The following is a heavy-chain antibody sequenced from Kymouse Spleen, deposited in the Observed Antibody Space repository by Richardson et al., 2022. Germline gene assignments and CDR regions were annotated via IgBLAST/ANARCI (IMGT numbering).Heavy chain of an antibody. CDR1: GGSFSGYY. CDR2: INHSGST. D-gene: IGHD3-10*01. CDR3: ARGGGDYYGSGSYYYGMDV. V-gene: IGHV4-34*01. J-gene: IGHJ6*02. Sequence: QVQLQQWGAGLLKPSETLSLTCAVYGGSFSGYYWSWIRQPPGKGLEWIGEINHSGSTNYNPSLKSRVTISVDTSKNQFSLKLSSVTAADTAVYYCARGGGDYYGSGSYYYGMDVWGQGTTVTVSS.